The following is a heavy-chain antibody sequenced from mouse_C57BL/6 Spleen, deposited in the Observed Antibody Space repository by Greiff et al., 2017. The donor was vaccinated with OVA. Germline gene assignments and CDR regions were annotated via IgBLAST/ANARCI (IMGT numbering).Heavy chain of an antibody. CDR1: GYTFTSYW. J-gene: IGHJ2*01. CDR3: ARREDSSGYRD. D-gene: IGHD3-2*02. CDR2: IDPSDSYT. Sequence: QVQLQQPGAELVKPGASVKLSCKASGYTFTSYWMQWVKQRPGQGLEWIGEIDPSDSYTNYNQKFKGKATLTVDTSSSTAYMQLSSLTSEDSAVYYCARREDSSGYRDWGQGTTLTVSS. V-gene: IGHV1-50*01.